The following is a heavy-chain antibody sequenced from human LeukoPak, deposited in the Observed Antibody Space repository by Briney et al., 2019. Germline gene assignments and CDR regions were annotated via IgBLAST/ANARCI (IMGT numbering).Heavy chain of an antibody. CDR3: ARVGIYAFDI. CDR2: IYSGGST. Sequence: GGSLRLSCAASGFTFSDHYIDWFRQAPGKGLEWVSVIYSGGSTYYADSVKGRFTISRHNSKNTLYLQMNSLRAEDTAVYYCARVGIYAFDIWGQGTMVTVSS. J-gene: IGHJ3*02. V-gene: IGHV3-53*04. D-gene: IGHD6-13*01. CDR1: GFTFSDHY.